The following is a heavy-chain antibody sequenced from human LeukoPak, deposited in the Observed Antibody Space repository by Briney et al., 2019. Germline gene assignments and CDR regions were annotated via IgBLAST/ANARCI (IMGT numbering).Heavy chain of an antibody. CDR1: AFSLSAYN. J-gene: IGHJ4*02. CDR3: VRDRGTYRPIDY. CDR2: ISYTGTYI. V-gene: IGHV3-21*04. Sequence: PGGSLRLSCAASAFSLSAYNMNCVRQAPGKGLEWVSSISYTGTYIYYADSVKGRFTISRDNAQNSLYLQMNSLRAEDTAIYYCVRDRGTYRPIDYWGQGTLVTVSS. D-gene: IGHD1-26*01.